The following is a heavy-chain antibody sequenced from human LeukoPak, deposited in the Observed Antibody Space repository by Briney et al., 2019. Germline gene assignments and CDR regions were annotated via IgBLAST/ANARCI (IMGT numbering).Heavy chain of an antibody. CDR3: ASGGRYQLLSNYYYYGMDV. D-gene: IGHD2-2*01. CDR2: INHSGST. J-gene: IGHJ6*02. V-gene: IGHV4-34*01. CDR1: AGSFSGNY. Sequence: SETMSLTCAVYAGSFSGNYWSWIRQPPGKGLEWIGEINHSGSTNYNPSLKSRVTISVDTSKNQFSLKLSSVTAADTAVYYCASGGRYQLLSNYYYYGMDVWGQGTTVTVSS.